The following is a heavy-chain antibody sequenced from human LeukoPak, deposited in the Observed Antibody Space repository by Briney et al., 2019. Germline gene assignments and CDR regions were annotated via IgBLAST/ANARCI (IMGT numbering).Heavy chain of an antibody. CDR2: TYYRSKWYN. V-gene: IGHV6-1*01. D-gene: IGHD6-19*01. CDR3: AREPFIAVAEYYFDY. Sequence: SHTLSLTCAISGDSVSSNSAAWNWIRQSPSRVLEWLGRTYYRSKWYNDYAVSVKSRKTINPDTSKNQFSLQLNSVTPEDTAVYYCAREPFIAVAEYYFDYWGQGTLVTVSS. J-gene: IGHJ4*02. CDR1: GDSVSSNSAA.